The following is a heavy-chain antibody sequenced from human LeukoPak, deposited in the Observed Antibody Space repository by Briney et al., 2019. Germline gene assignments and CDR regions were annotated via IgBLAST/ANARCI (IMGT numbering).Heavy chain of an antibody. D-gene: IGHD6-13*01. V-gene: IGHV3-74*01. Sequence: PGGSLRLSCAASGFTFRSYWMHWVRQVPGKGLVWVSLVNSDGTTSHADSVKGRFTISRDNAKNTLFLQMNSLRAEDTAVYYCARSAAGAFDYWGQGTLVTVSS. J-gene: IGHJ4*02. CDR2: VNSDGTT. CDR1: GFTFRSYW. CDR3: ARSAAGAFDY.